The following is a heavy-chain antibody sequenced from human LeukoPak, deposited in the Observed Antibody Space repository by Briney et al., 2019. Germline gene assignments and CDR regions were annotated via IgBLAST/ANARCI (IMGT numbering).Heavy chain of an antibody. Sequence: GASVKVSCKASGGTFSSYAISWVQQAPGQGLEWMGRIIPVLGIANYAQKFQGRVTITADKSTSTAYMELSSLRSEDTAVYYCSRGIIGGHDFDYWGQGTLVTVSS. CDR1: GGTFSSYA. V-gene: IGHV1-69*04. D-gene: IGHD3-10*01. CDR3: SRGIIGGHDFDY. J-gene: IGHJ4*02. CDR2: IIPVLGIA.